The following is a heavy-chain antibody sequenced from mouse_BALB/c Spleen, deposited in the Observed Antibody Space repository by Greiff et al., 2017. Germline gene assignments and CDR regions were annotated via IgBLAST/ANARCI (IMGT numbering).Heavy chain of an antibody. CDR1: GDSITSSY. CDR3: ARGRYGAGY. J-gene: IGHJ2*01. D-gene: IGHD2-14*01. V-gene: IGHV3-8*02. CDR2: ISYSGST. Sequence: EVKLMESGPSLVKPSQTLSLTCSVSGDSITSSYWNWIRKFPGNKLEYMGYISYSGSTYYNPSLKSRISITRDTSKNQYYLQLNSVTTEDTATYYYARGRYGAGYWGQGTTLTVSS.